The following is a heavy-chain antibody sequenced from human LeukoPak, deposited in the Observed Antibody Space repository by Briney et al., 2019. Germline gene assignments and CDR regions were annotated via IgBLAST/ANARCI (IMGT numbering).Heavy chain of an antibody. CDR3: ASRVVVVAATKAGYWYFDL. D-gene: IGHD2-15*01. J-gene: IGHJ2*01. CDR1: GFTFSDYY. V-gene: IGHV3-11*01. Sequence: GGALRLSCAAYGFTFSDYYRRWIRQAPGKGLEGDPYISRSGSTISYTYSVKGRFTIYRSNPKNYLYLQMNSLRGEDTAMYDYASRVVVVAATKAGYWYFDLWGRGTLVTVSS. CDR2: ISRSGSTI.